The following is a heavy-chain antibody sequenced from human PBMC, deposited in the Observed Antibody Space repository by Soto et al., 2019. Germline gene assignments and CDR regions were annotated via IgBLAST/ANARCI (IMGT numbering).Heavy chain of an antibody. CDR3: AHTWGLPFDY. Sequence: QITLKESGPTLVKPTQTLTLTCTYSGFSLRTTGVGVGWIRQPPGKALEWLGIIYWNDDKRYSPSLKSRFTLAXDISKSQVVLTMTNMDPVDTATYYCAHTWGLPFDYWGQGTLVIVSS. D-gene: IGHD3-16*01. J-gene: IGHJ4*02. CDR2: IYWNDDK. CDR1: GFSLRTTGVG. V-gene: IGHV2-5*01.